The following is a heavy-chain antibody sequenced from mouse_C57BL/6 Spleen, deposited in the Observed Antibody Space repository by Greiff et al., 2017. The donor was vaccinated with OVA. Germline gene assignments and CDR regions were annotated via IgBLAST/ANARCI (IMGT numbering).Heavy chain of an antibody. Sequence: QVQLKESGPGLVAPSQRLSITCTVSGFSLTSYGVHWVRQPPGKGLEWLVVIWSDGSTTYNSALKSRLSISKDNSKSQVFLKMNSLQTDDTAMYYCARHEGNYWYFDVWGTGTTVTVSS. CDR2: IWSDGST. CDR3: ARHEGNYWYFDV. CDR1: GFSLTSYG. D-gene: IGHD2-1*01. J-gene: IGHJ1*03. V-gene: IGHV2-6-1*01.